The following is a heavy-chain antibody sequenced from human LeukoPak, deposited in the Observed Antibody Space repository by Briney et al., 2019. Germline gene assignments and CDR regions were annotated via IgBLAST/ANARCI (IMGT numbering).Heavy chain of an antibody. D-gene: IGHD3-22*01. J-gene: IGHJ5*02. CDR3: ARHRYYYDSSGYYYQP. V-gene: IGHV4-59*01. CDR1: GASISSYY. Sequence: SETLSLTCTVSGASISSYYWRWLRQPPGKGLEWIGYIYYSGSTNYNPSLKSRVTISIDTSKNQFSLRLSSVTAADTAVYYCARHRYYYDSSGYYYQPWGQGTLVTVSS. CDR2: IYYSGST.